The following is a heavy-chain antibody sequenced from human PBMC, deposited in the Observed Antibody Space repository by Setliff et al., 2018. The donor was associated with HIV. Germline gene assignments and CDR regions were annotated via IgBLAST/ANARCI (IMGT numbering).Heavy chain of an antibody. D-gene: IGHD6-19*01. CDR2: INSDGSRT. J-gene: IGHJ3*02. CDR1: GYTFSSYA. Sequence: PGGSLRLSCAASGYTFSSYAMSWVRQAPGKGLVWVSSINSDGSRTSYADAVKGRFTIPRDNAKNTLYLQMNSLRAEDTAVYYCARPMEIGRHPVAGQRDAFDIWGQGTMVTVSS. V-gene: IGHV3-74*01. CDR3: ARPMEIGRHPVAGQRDAFDI.